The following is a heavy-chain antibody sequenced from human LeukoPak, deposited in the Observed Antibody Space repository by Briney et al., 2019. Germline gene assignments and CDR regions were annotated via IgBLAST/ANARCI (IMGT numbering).Heavy chain of an antibody. J-gene: IGHJ4*02. CDR2: INTKGGT. D-gene: IGHD5-12*01. V-gene: IGHV4-4*07. CDR3: ATSNDYMVAPFDL. CDR1: VGSIRDYQ. Sequence: SETLSLTCAVSVGSIRDYQWSWVRQPPGKGLEWIGHINTKGGTGYNPSLRSRLSFSIDTSREQFSLKLSSVTAADTAMYYCATSNDYMVAPFDLWGLGTQVTVAS.